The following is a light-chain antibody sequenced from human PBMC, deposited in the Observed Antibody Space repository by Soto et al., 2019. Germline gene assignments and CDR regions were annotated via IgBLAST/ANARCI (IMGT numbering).Light chain of an antibody. V-gene: IGLV4-69*01. Sequence: QSVLTQSPSASASLGASVKLTCTLSSGHSSYAIAWHQQQPEKGPRYLMKLNSDGSHSKGDGIPDRFSGSSSGAERYLTISSLQSDDEADYYCQTWGTGIWVFGGGTKLTLL. CDR2: LNSDGSH. CDR3: QTWGTGIWV. CDR1: SGHSSYA. J-gene: IGLJ3*02.